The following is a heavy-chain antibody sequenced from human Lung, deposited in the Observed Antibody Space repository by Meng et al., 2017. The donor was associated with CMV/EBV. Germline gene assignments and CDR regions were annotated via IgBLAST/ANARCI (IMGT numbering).Heavy chain of an antibody. CDR1: GYTFTSYN. CDR2: INPSDRWT. CDR3: ARAGVLPSDPTANRYYGLDV. D-gene: IGHD1-14*01. V-gene: IGHV1-46*01. J-gene: IGHJ6*02. Sequence: ASXXVSXKASGYTFTSYNMHWERQAPGQGLEWMGMINPSDRWTTYAQRFQGRVTMTTDTSTSTVYMELSSLRSDDTAVYYCARAGVLPSDPTANRYYGLDVXGQGXTVTVSS.